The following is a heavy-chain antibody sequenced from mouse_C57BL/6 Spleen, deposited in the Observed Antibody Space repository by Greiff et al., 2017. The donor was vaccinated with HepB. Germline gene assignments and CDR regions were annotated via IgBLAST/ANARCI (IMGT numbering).Heavy chain of an antibody. Sequence: VMLVESGPGLVAPSQSLSITCTVSGFSLTSYAISWVRQPPGKGLEWLGVIWTGGGTNYNSALKSRLSISKDNSKSQVFLKMNSLQTDDTARYYCARDGSSYRGPYFDYWGQGTTRTVSS. CDR1: GFSLTSYA. CDR3: ARDGSSYRGPYFDY. CDR2: IWTGGGT. J-gene: IGHJ2*01. D-gene: IGHD1-1*01. V-gene: IGHV2-9-1*01.